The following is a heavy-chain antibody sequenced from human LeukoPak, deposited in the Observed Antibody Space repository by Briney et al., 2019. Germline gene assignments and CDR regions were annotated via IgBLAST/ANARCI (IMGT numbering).Heavy chain of an antibody. V-gene: IGHV3-23*01. J-gene: IGHJ4*02. D-gene: IGHD3-22*01. CDR3: ARGMSATSGYLELEY. Sequence: GGSLRLSCAASGFTFSSYAMSWVRQSPGKGLEWVSAISGSGGNTYSADSVKGRFTISRDNSLQTLFLHMNSLRAEDTAVYYCARGMSATSGYLELEYWGQGALVTVST. CDR2: ISGSGGNT. CDR1: GFTFSSYA.